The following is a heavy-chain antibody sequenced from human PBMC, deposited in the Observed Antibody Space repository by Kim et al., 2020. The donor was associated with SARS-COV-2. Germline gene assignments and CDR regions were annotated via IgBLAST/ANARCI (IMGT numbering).Heavy chain of an antibody. Sequence: ADSVKGRFTISRDNPKNTLYLQMNSLRAEDTAVYYCAKVMENLYTHYFNSWGQGTLVTVSS. CDR3: AKVMENLYTHYFNS. D-gene: IGHD3-16*02. V-gene: IGHV3-33*06. J-gene: IGHJ4*02.